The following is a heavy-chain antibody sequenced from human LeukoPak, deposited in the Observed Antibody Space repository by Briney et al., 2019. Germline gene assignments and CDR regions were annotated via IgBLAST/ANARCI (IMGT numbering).Heavy chain of an antibody. J-gene: IGHJ4*02. D-gene: IGHD6-19*01. CDR2: INPNSGGT. Sequence: GASVKVSCKASGYTFTGCYMHWVRQAPGQGLEWMGWINPNSGGTNYAQKFQGRVSMTRDTSISTAYMELSRLRSDDTAVYYCARAFTSGWYVNEIDYWGQGTLVTVSS. CDR3: ARAFTSGWYVNEIDY. CDR1: GYTFTGCY. V-gene: IGHV1-2*02.